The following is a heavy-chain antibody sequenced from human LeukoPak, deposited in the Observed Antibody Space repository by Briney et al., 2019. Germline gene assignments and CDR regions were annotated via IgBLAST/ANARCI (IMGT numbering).Heavy chain of an antibody. Sequence: GGSLRLSCVASGFTFSSYEMNWVRQAPGKGLEWVSYISSSGSTIYYADSVKGRFTISRDNAKNSLYLQMNSLRAEDTAVYYCARAGPPAFDPWGQGTLVTVSS. CDR2: ISSSGSTI. V-gene: IGHV3-48*03. J-gene: IGHJ5*02. CDR1: GFTFSSYE. CDR3: ARAGPPAFDP.